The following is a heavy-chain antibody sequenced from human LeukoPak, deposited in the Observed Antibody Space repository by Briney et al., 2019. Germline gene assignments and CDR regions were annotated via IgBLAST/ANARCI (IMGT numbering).Heavy chain of an antibody. V-gene: IGHV3-48*01. J-gene: IGHJ4*02. D-gene: IGHD3-22*01. CDR1: GFSICNYG. CDR2: IRSDSSTK. Sequence: GGSLRLSCAGSGFSICNYGMNWVRQAPGKGLEWLSYIRSDSSTKYYADSVEGRFTISRDNAQNSLYLQMNSLRAEDTAVYYCARDNYDSSGYYFDWGLGTLVTVSS. CDR3: ARDNYDSSGYYFD.